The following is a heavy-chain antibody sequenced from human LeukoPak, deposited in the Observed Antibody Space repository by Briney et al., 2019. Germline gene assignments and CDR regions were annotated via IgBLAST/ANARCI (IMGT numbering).Heavy chain of an antibody. V-gene: IGHV3-21*01. D-gene: IGHD6-13*01. J-gene: IGHJ4*02. CDR3: ARDGGSSWYFDY. CDR1: GFTFSNYR. CDR2: ISGSSSYT. Sequence: GGSLRLSCAASGFTFSNYRMNWVRQAPGKGLEWVSSISGSSSYTYYADSIKGRFTISRDNAKNSLYLQMSSLRAEDTAVYYCARDGGSSWYFDYWGQGTLVTVSS.